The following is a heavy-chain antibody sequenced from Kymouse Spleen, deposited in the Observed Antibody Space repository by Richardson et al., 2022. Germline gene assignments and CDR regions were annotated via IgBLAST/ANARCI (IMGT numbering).Heavy chain of an antibody. CDR1: GFTFSSYG. CDR2: ISYDGSNK. Sequence: QVQLVESGGGVVQPGRSLRLSCAASGFTFSSYGMHWVRQAPGKGLEWVAVISYDGSNKYYADSVKGRFTISRDNSKNTLYLQMNSLRAEDTAVYYCAKGISPYCTNGVCLFDYWGQGTLVTVSS. J-gene: IGHJ4*02. CDR3: AKGISPYCTNGVCLFDY. V-gene: IGHV3-30*18. D-gene: IGHD2-8*01.